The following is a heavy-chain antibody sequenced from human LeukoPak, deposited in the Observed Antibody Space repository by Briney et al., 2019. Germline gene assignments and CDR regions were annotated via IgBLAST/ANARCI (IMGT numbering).Heavy chain of an antibody. CDR3: AKDPNWEGGY. V-gene: IGHV3-23*01. CDR2: INYLGHFT. CDR1: GFSFGDSD. Sequence: GGSLRLSCAASGFSFGDSDMNWFRQAPGEGPQWVANINYLGHFTSYADSVKGRFTIARDNSKNMLILQMDGLRVEDTALYYCAKDPNWEGGYWGQGILVTVSS. J-gene: IGHJ4*02. D-gene: IGHD1-1*01.